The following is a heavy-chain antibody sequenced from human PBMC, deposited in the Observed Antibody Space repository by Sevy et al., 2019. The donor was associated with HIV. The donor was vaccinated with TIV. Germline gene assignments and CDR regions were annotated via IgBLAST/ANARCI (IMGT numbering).Heavy chain of an antibody. Sequence: GGSLRLSCAASGFTFSSYWMHWVRQAPGKGLVWVSRINSDGSSTSYADSVKGRFTISRDNAKNKLYLQINSLRAEDTAVYYCAREGAEWELLLERQQHYYGMDVWGQGTTVTVSS. D-gene: IGHD1-26*01. CDR1: GFTFSSYW. V-gene: IGHV3-74*01. CDR3: AREGAEWELLLERQQHYYGMDV. J-gene: IGHJ6*02. CDR2: INSDGSST.